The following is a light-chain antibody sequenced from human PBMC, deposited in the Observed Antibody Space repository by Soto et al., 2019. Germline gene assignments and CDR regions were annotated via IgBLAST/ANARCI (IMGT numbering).Light chain of an antibody. J-gene: IGLJ1*01. V-gene: IGLV2-14*01. Sequence: QSVLTQPASVSGSPGQSITISCTGTNSDVGGYNFVSWYQQHPGKAPKLMIYDVSNRPSGVSKRFSGSKSGNTASLNISGLQAEDEADYYCSSYTSSSIPYVFGIGTKLTVL. CDR2: DVS. CDR1: NSDVGGYNF. CDR3: SSYTSSSIPYV.